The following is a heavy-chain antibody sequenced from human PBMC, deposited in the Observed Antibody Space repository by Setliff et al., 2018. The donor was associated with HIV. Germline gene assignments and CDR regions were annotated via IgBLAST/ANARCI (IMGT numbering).Heavy chain of an antibody. V-gene: IGHV3-30*02. J-gene: IGHJ5*02. CDR3: ARPLLQQLVLGINWFDP. D-gene: IGHD6-13*01. Sequence: GGSLRLSCAASGFTFSSYWMSWVRQAPGKGLEWVAFIRYDGSNKYYADSVKGRFTISRDNSKNTLYLQMNSLRAEDTAVYYCARPLLQQLVLGINWFDPWGQGTLVTVSS. CDR2: IRYDGSNK. CDR1: GFTFSSYW.